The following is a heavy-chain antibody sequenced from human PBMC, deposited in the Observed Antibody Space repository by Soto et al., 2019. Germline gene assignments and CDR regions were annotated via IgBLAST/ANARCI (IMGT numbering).Heavy chain of an antibody. Sequence: QVQLQQSGPGLVKPSQTLSLICAISGDSVSSASATWSWIRQSPSGRLEWLGRTYYRSKWHNDYSVSVKSRIAIIPETSKNLLPLQLSSVTLEDTAVYFCARDGSGYQWYFDVWGRGSLGTVSS. D-gene: IGHD5-12*01. CDR3: ARDGSGYQWYFDV. CDR2: TYYRSKWHN. V-gene: IGHV6-1*01. J-gene: IGHJ2*01. CDR1: GDSVSSASAT.